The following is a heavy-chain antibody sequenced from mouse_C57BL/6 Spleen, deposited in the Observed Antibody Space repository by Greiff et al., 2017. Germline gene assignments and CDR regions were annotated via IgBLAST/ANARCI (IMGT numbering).Heavy chain of an antibody. Sequence: LQQPGAELVKPGASVKLSCKASGYTFTSYWMHWVKQRPGQGLEWIGMIHPNSGSTNYNEKFKSKATLTVDKSSSTAYMQLSSLTSEDSAVYYCARAYYSNSWFAYWGQGTLVTVSA. CDR2: IHPNSGST. CDR1: GYTFTSYW. D-gene: IGHD2-5*01. V-gene: IGHV1-64*01. J-gene: IGHJ3*01. CDR3: ARAYYSNSWFAY.